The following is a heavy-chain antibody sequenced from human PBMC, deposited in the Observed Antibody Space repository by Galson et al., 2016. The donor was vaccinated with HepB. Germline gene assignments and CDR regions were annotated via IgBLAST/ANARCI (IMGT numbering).Heavy chain of an antibody. CDR2: IDTEDSYT. J-gene: IGHJ4*02. CDR3: ARHGGSRTRFGSKVCDY. D-gene: IGHD3-16*01. CDR1: GYTFTTQW. Sequence: QSGAEVKKPGESLRISCKASGYTFTTQWITWVRQMPGKGLEWLGRIDTEDSYTTYSPSFQGRVTFSVDLSISTAYLEWSSLETADTASYYCARHGGSRTRFGSKVCDYWGQGTLVTVSS. V-gene: IGHV5-10-1*01.